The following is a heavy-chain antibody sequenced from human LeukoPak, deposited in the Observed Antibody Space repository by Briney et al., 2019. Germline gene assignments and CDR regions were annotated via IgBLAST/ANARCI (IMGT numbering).Heavy chain of an antibody. CDR1: GFTFSSYG. Sequence: GGSLRLSCAASGFTFSSYGMSWVRQAPGKGLEWVSAISGSGGSTYYADSVKGRFTISRDNSKNTLYLQMNSLRAEDTAVYYCAKDKYSSSGPRWFDPWGQGTLVTVSS. D-gene: IGHD6-6*01. J-gene: IGHJ5*02. CDR3: AKDKYSSSGPRWFDP. CDR2: ISGSGGST. V-gene: IGHV3-23*01.